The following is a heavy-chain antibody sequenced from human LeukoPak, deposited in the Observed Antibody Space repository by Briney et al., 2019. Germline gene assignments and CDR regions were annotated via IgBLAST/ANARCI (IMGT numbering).Heavy chain of an antibody. CDR2: ISGSGGST. Sequence: GGSLRLSCAASGFTFSDYYMSWVRQAPGKGLEWVSAISGSGGSTYYADSVKGRFTISRDNSKNTLYLQMNSLRAEDTAVYYCAKDGYCSSTSCYTSGFDYWGQGTLVTVSS. D-gene: IGHD2-2*02. CDR1: GFTFSDYY. CDR3: AKDGYCSSTSCYTSGFDY. J-gene: IGHJ4*02. V-gene: IGHV3-23*01.